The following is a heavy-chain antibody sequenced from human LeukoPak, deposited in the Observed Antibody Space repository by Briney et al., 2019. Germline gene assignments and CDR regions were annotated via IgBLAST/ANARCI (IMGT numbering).Heavy chain of an antibody. CDR2: INPNSGGT. V-gene: IGHV1-2*02. CDR3: ARGGKRVSTPRWYFDL. J-gene: IGHJ2*01. D-gene: IGHD3-16*01. Sequence: ASVKVSCKASGYTFTGYYMHWVRQAPGQGLEWMGWINPNSGGTNYAQKFQGRVTMTRDTSISTAYMELSRLRSDDTAVYYCARGGKRVSTPRWYFDLWGRGTLVTVSS. CDR1: GYTFTGYY.